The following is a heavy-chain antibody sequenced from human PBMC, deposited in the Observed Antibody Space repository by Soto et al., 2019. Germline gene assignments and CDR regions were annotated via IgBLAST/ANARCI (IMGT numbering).Heavy chain of an antibody. CDR1: GWSFSGYY. V-gene: IGHV4-34*01. CDR3: ARGECSSVYCFTRWALDF. J-gene: IGHJ3*01. D-gene: IGHD2-2*01. CDR2: ISHSGTT. Sequence: SETLSLTCAFYGWSFSGYYGTWIRQTPGKGLEWIGEISHSGTTNYQPSLTSRVTILADPSKKQFSLNLTSVTAADSGVYYCARGECSSVYCFTRWALDFWGQGTVVTVSS.